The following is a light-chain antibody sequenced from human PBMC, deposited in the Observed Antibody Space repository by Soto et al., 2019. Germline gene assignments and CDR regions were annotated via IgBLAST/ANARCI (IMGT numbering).Light chain of an antibody. V-gene: IGLV1-44*01. CDR3: AAWDDSLNGGV. J-gene: IGLJ3*02. CDR2: SNN. Sequence: QSVLTQPPSASGSPGQSVTISCSGSSSNIGSNNVNWYQQLPGTAPKLLIYSNNQRPSGVPDRFSGSKSGTSASLAISGLQSEDEADYYCAAWDDSLNGGVFGGGTKLTVL. CDR1: SSNIGSNN.